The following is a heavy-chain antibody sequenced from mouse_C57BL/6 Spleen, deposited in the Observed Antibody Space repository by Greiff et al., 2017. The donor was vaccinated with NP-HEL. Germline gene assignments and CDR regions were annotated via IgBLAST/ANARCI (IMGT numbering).Heavy chain of an antibody. D-gene: IGHD3-2*02. CDR2: IDPSDSYT. Sequence: QVQLQQPGAELVMPGASVKLSCKASGYTFTSYWMHWVKQRPGQGLEWIGEIDPSDSYTNYNQKFKGKSTLTVDKSSSTAYMQLSSLTSEDSAVYYCARSWAAQATRYFDYWGQGTTLTVSS. J-gene: IGHJ2*01. CDR1: GYTFTSYW. V-gene: IGHV1-69*01. CDR3: ARSWAAQATRYFDY.